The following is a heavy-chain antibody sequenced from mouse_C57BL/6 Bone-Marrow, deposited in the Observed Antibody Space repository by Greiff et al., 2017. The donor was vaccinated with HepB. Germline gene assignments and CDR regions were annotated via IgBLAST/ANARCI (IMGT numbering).Heavy chain of an antibody. CDR3: ARWPFTVVATYWYFDV. J-gene: IGHJ1*03. Sequence: VQLQHSGAELARPGASVKMSCKASGYTFTSYTMHWVKQRPGQGLEWIGYINPSSGYTKYNQKFKDKATLTADKSSSTAYMQLSSLTSEDSAVYYCARWPFTVVATYWYFDVWGTGTTVTVSS. CDR1: GYTFTSYT. CDR2: INPSSGYT. D-gene: IGHD1-1*01. V-gene: IGHV1-4*01.